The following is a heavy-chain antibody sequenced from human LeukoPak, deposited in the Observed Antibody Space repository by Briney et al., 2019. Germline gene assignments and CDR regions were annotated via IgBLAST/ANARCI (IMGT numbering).Heavy chain of an antibody. CDR3: ARDLSGSGNWFDP. J-gene: IGHJ5*02. Sequence: SETLSLTCTVSGVSISSGGHYWSWIRQHPGKGLEWIGYMYYSGSTYYNPSLESRVTMSIDASRNQFSLKVTPVTAADTAVYYCARDLSGSGNWFDPWGQGTLVTVSS. V-gene: IGHV4-31*03. D-gene: IGHD3-10*01. CDR1: GVSISSGGHY. CDR2: MYYSGST.